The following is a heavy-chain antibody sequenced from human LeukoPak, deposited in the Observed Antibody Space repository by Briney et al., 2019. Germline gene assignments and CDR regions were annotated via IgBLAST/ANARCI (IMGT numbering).Heavy chain of an antibody. CDR2: IIPIFGTA. CDR3: ATHNSNYYYYGMDV. Sequence: GASVRVSCKASGGTFSSYAISWVRQAPGQGLEWMGGIIPIFGTANYAQKFQGRVTITADESTGTAYMEMSSLRSEDTAVYYCATHNSNYYYYGMDVWGQGTTVTVSS. J-gene: IGHJ6*02. D-gene: IGHD2/OR15-2a*01. V-gene: IGHV1-69*13. CDR1: GGTFSSYA.